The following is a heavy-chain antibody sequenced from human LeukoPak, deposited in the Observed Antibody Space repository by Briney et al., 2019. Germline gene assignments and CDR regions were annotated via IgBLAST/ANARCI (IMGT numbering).Heavy chain of an antibody. D-gene: IGHD2-15*01. CDR1: GGSISSVTDY. CDR3: ARHERTSYCNGGSCELLDD. CDR2: VYYTGGN. J-gene: IGHJ4*02. V-gene: IGHV4-39*01. Sequence: SETLSLTCTVSGGSISSVTDYWGWIRQPPGKGLEWIGVVYYTGGNYNNPSLKRRVTLSVDTSKNQFALKLSSVTAADTAVYYCARHERTSYCNGGSCELLDDWGQGTLVTVSS.